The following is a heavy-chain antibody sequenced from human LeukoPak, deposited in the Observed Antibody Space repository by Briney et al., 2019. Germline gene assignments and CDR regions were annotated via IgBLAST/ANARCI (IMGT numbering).Heavy chain of an antibody. CDR2: ISAYNGNT. J-gene: IGHJ4*02. CDR3: ARGGYYYDSSGYYYTDY. V-gene: IGHV1-18*01. Sequence: VASVKVSCKASGYTFTSYGINWVRQAPGQGLEWMGWISAYNGNTNYAQKLQGRVTMTTDTSTSTAYMELRSLRSDDTAVYYCARGGYYYDSSGYYYTDYWGQGTLVTVSS. D-gene: IGHD3-22*01. CDR1: GYTFTSYG.